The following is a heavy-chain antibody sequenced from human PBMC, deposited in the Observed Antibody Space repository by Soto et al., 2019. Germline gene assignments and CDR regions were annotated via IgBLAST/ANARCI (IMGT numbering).Heavy chain of an antibody. CDR2: INAGNGNT. CDR3: ARGSPPTFDS. V-gene: IGHV1-3*01. J-gene: IGHJ4*02. Sequence: ASVKVSFKASGYTFSNYAIHWVRQAPGQRLEWMGWINAGNGNTKSSQKFQGRVTITRDTSASTAYMELSSLRSEDTAVYYCARGSPPTFDSWGQGTLVTVSS. CDR1: GYTFSNYA. D-gene: IGHD1-26*01.